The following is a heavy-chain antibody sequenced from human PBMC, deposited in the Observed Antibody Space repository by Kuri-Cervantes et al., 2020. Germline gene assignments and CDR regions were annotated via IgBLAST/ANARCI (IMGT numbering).Heavy chain of an antibody. V-gene: IGHV3-53*05. J-gene: IGHJ4*02. CDR3: ARGPKEVPRYYYDSSGYYQFDY. Sequence: GGSLRLSCAASGFTVSSNYMSWVRQAPGKGLEWVSVIYSGGSTYYADSVKGRFTISRDNSKNTLYLQMSSLRAEDTAVYYCARGPKEVPRYYYDSSGYYQFDYWGQGTLVTVSS. D-gene: IGHD3-22*01. CDR2: IYSGGST. CDR1: GFTVSSNY.